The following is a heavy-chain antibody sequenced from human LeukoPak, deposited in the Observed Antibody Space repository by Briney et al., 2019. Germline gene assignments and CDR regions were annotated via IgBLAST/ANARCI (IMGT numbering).Heavy chain of an antibody. CDR1: GGSISSSSYY. J-gene: IGHJ4*02. CDR2: IRYDGSNK. V-gene: IGHV3-30*02. Sequence: QASETLSLTCTVSGGSISSSSYYWGWIRQAPGKGLEWVAFIRYDGSNKYYADSVKGRFTISRDNSKNTLYLQMNSLRAEDTAVYYCAQKTEWEGDFDYWGQGTLVTVSS. CDR3: AQKTEWEGDFDY. D-gene: IGHD1-26*01.